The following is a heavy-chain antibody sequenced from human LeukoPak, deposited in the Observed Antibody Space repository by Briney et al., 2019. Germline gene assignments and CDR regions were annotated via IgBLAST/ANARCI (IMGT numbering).Heavy chain of an antibody. D-gene: IGHD6-6*01. Sequence: ASVKVSSKASGYTFSDYYIHWVRQAPGQGLEWMGRINPNSGGTNYAQKFQGRVTMTRDTSISTAYMELSRLRSDDTAVYYCAVEYSSSAIDYWGQGTLVTVSS. CDR2: INPNSGGT. J-gene: IGHJ4*02. CDR1: GYTFSDYY. CDR3: AVEYSSSAIDY. V-gene: IGHV1-2*02.